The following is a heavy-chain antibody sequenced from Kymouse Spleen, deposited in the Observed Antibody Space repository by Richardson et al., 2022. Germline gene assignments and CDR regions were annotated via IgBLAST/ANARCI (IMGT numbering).Heavy chain of an antibody. J-gene: IGHJ6*02. CDR3: ARALYSSGWYYYYYGMDV. CDR2: IKQDGSEK. V-gene: IGHV3-7*01. Sequence: EVQLVESGGGLVQPGGSLRLSCAASGFTFSSYWMSWVRQAPGKGLEWVANIKQDGSEKYYVDSVKGRFTISRDNAKNSLYLQMNSLRAEDTAVYYCARALYSSGWYYYYYGMDVWGQGTTVTVSS. CDR1: GFTFSSYW. D-gene: IGHD6-19*01.